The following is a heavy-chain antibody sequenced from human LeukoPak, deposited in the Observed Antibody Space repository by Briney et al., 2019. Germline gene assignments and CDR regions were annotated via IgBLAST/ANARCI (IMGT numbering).Heavy chain of an antibody. J-gene: IGHJ3*02. CDR2: ISSSGTSI. Sequence: GGSLRLSCAASGFTFSSYEMKWVRQAPGKGLEWVSYISSSGTSIYYADSVKGRFTISRDNAKNSLYLQMNSLRDNDTAVYYCARDRMVRGVNDAFDIWGQGTMVTVSS. CDR3: ARDRMVRGVNDAFDI. D-gene: IGHD3-10*01. V-gene: IGHV3-48*03. CDR1: GFTFSSYE.